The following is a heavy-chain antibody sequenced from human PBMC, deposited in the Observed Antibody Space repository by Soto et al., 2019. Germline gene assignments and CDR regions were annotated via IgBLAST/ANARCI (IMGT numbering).Heavy chain of an antibody. J-gene: IGHJ4*02. V-gene: IGHV3-74*01. CDR2: IDSDGRNT. CDR3: ASRRHSDYGY. D-gene: IGHD3-22*01. Sequence: EVHLVESGGGLVQPGGSLRLSCVASDFSFSTSWMHWVRQAPGKGLVWVSRIDSDGRNTHYADSVRGRFIISRDNAKNTVYLQMHSLRAEDTAVYFCASRRHSDYGYWGQGILVAVSS. CDR1: DFSFSTSW.